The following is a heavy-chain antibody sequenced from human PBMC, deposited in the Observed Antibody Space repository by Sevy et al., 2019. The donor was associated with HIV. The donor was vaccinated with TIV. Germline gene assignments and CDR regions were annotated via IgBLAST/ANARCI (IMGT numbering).Heavy chain of an antibody. CDR3: AKGDYNYNFLFDY. D-gene: IGHD1-1*01. V-gene: IGHV3-23*01. Sequence: GGSLRLSCAASGFTFSRSAMSWVRKAPGKGLEWVSTINTSGAGTYYAYSVRGQFTISRDNSKNTLYLQMNSLRAEDTAAYYCAKGDYNYNFLFDYWGQGTLVTVSS. CDR2: INTSGAGT. J-gene: IGHJ4*02. CDR1: GFTFSRSA.